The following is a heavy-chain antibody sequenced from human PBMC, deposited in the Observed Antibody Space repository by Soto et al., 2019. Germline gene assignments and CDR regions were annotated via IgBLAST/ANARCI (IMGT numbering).Heavy chain of an antibody. CDR3: ARSPQWTRLLRGGMDV. Sequence: EVSLVESGGGLVKPGGSLRLSCAASGFTFSSFSMNWVRQAPGKGLEWVASISFSSSNIYHADSLKGRFTISRDNARTSLYLQMNSLRAEDTAVYYCARSPQWTRLLRGGMDVWGRGTTVIVAS. CDR2: ISFSSSNI. J-gene: IGHJ6*02. D-gene: IGHD6-19*01. V-gene: IGHV3-21*01. CDR1: GFTFSSFS.